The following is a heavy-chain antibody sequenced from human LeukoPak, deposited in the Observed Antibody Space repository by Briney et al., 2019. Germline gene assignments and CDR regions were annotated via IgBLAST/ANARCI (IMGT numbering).Heavy chain of an antibody. Sequence: GGSLRLSCTASGFTVSSNYMSWVRQAPGKGLEWVSVIDSVKGRFTISRDNSKSTLYLQMNNLRAEDTAMYYCAREMYSGMYNDAFDIWGQETKVTVSS. CDR3: AREMYSGMYNDAFDI. CDR1: GFTVSSNY. CDR2: I. V-gene: IGHV3-53*01. J-gene: IGHJ3*02. D-gene: IGHD1-26*01.